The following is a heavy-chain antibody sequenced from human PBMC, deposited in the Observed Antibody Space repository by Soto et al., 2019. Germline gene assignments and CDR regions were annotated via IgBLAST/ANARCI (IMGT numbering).Heavy chain of an antibody. Sequence: QVQLVESGGGVVQPGRSLRLSCAASGFTFSSYAMHWVRQAPGKGLEWVAVISYDGSNKYYADSVKGRFTISRDNSKNTLYLQMNSLRAEDTAVYYCASPKVPYYDSTGGYWGQGTLVTVSS. D-gene: IGHD3-22*01. V-gene: IGHV3-30-3*01. CDR2: ISYDGSNK. CDR1: GFTFSSYA. J-gene: IGHJ4*02. CDR3: ASPKVPYYDSTGGY.